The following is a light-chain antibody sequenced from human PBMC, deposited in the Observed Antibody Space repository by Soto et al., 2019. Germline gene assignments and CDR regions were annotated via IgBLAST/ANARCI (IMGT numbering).Light chain of an antibody. J-gene: IGLJ1*01. CDR3: SSYTSSSTL. Sequence: QSALTQPASESGSPGQSITISCTGTSSDVGGYNYVSWYQQHPGKAPKLMIYAVTDRPSGVSSRFSGSKSGNTASLTISGLQAEDEADYYCSSYTSSSTLFGTGTKVTVL. CDR1: SSDVGGYNY. V-gene: IGLV2-14*01. CDR2: AVT.